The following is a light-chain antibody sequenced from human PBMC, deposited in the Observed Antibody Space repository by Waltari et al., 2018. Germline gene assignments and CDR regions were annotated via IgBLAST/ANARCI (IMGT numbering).Light chain of an antibody. Sequence: DIQMTQSPSTLSASVGDRVTITCRASQSLNNWLAWYQQKPGKVPPLHIYSATTLHSGVPSRFSGSGSGTDFTLTISSLQPEDFATYYCQQSYGTPYTFGQGTKLDIK. V-gene: IGKV1-39*01. CDR3: QQSYGTPYT. J-gene: IGKJ2*01. CDR2: SAT. CDR1: QSLNNW.